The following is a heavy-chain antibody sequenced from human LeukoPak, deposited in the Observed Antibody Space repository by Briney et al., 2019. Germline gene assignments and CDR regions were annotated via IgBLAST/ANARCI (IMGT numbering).Heavy chain of an antibody. V-gene: IGHV1-18*01. CDR2: ISAYNGNT. CDR3: ARHFTMVRGVIMDYYYGMDV. J-gene: IGHJ6*02. Sequence: ASVKVSCTASGYTFTSYGISWVRQAPGQGLEWMGWISAYNGNTNYAQKLQGRVTMTTDTSTSTAYMELRSLRSDDTAVYYCARHFTMVRGVIMDYYYGMDVWGQGTTVTVSS. D-gene: IGHD3-10*01. CDR1: GYTFTSYG.